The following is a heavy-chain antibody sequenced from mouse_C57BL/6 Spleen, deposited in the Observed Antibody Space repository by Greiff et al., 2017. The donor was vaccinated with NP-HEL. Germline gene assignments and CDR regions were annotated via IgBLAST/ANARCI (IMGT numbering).Heavy chain of an antibody. CDR3: ARRDDGYWYFDV. V-gene: IGHV5-6*02. CDR2: ISSGGSYT. CDR1: GFTFSSYG. D-gene: IGHD2-3*01. J-gene: IGHJ1*03. Sequence: EVKVVESGGDLVKPGGSLKLSCAASGFTFSSYGMSWVRQTPDKRLEWVATISSGGSYTYYPDSVKGRFTISRDNAKNTLYLQMSSLKSEDTAMYYCARRDDGYWYFDVWGTGTTVTVSS.